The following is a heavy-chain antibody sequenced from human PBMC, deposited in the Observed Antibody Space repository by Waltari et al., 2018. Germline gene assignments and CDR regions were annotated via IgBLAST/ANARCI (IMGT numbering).Heavy chain of an antibody. CDR3: ASSPGRLYSGSYYVHY. V-gene: IGHV4-59*01. J-gene: IGHJ4*02. CDR1: GGSISSYY. Sequence: QVQLQESGPGLVKPSETLSLTCTVAGGSISSYYWSWIRQPPGKGLEWIEYIYYSGSTNYNPSLKSRVTISVDTSKNQFSLKLSSVTAADTAVYYCASSPGRLYSGSYYVHYWGQGTLVTVSS. D-gene: IGHD1-26*01. CDR2: IYYSGST.